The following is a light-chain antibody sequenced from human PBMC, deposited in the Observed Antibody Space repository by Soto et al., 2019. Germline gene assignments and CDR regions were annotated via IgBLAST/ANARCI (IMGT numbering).Light chain of an antibody. Sequence: QSALTQPASVSGSPGQSITISCTGTSSDVGGYNHVSWYQQYPGKAPKLLIYNVSNRPSGVSDRFSASKSGNTASLTISGLQAEDEADYYCSSYTSRSTLVFGGGTKVTVL. V-gene: IGLV2-14*03. CDR2: NVS. CDR3: SSYTSRSTLV. CDR1: SSDVGGYNH. J-gene: IGLJ2*01.